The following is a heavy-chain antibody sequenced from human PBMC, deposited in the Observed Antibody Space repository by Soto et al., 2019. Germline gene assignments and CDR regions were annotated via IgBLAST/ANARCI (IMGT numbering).Heavy chain of an antibody. V-gene: IGHV4-59*01. CDR2: IYFRGST. CDR3: ARDPLLWFGGELGEDYYYYGMDV. CDR1: GCFISSDY. Sequence: PXETLSLTCTVSGCFISSDYWSWIRQPPGKGLDWIGHIYFRGSTNYNPSLKSRVTISVDTSKNQFSLELTSVTAADTAVYYCARDPLLWFGGELGEDYYYYGMDVWGQGTTVTVSS. J-gene: IGHJ6*02. D-gene: IGHD3-10*01.